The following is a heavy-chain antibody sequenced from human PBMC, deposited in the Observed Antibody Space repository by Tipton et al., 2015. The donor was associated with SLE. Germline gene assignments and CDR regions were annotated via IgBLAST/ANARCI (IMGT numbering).Heavy chain of an antibody. Sequence: GLVKPSETLSLTCTVSGGSISSYYWSWIRQPPGKGPEWIGYIYYSGSTNYNPSLKSRVTISVDTSKNHFSLKLSSVTAADTAVYYCARHYDFWSGHYGLGYYYGMDVWGQGTTVTVSS. CDR2: IYYSGST. CDR3: ARHYDFWSGHYGLGYYYGMDV. J-gene: IGHJ6*02. V-gene: IGHV4-59*08. D-gene: IGHD3-3*01. CDR1: GGSISSYY.